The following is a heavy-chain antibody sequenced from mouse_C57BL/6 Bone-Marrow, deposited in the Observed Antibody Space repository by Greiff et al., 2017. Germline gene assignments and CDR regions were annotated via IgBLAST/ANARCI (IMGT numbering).Heavy chain of an antibody. CDR2: IYWDDDK. D-gene: IGHD1-1*01. Sequence: QVTLKESGPGILQSSQTLSLTCSFSGFSLSTSGMGVSWIRQPSGKGLEWLAHIYWDDDKRYNPSLKSRLTISKDTSRNQVFLKITSVDTADTATYYCARRSTTTVEDFDVWGTGTTVTVSS. CDR1: GFSLSTSGMG. V-gene: IGHV8-12*01. J-gene: IGHJ1*03. CDR3: ARRSTTTVEDFDV.